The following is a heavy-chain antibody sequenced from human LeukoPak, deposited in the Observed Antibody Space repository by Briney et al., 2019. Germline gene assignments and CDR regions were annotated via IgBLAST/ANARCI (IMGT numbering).Heavy chain of an antibody. V-gene: IGHV3-30*18. CDR1: GFTFSTYG. D-gene: IGHD3-10*01. Sequence: GGSLRLSCAASGFTFSTYGMHWVRQAPGKGLAWVARISYDGSDKYYADSVKGRFTISRDNSKNTLYLQMNSLRAEDTAVYYCAKDKYYYGSGSDFDYWGQGTLVTVSS. CDR3: AKDKYYYGSGSDFDY. J-gene: IGHJ4*02. CDR2: ISYDGSDK.